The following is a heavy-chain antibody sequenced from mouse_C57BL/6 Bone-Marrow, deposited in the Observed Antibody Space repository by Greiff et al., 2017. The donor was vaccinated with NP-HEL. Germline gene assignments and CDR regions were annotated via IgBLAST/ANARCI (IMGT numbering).Heavy chain of an antibody. V-gene: IGHV1-55*01. D-gene: IGHD2-1*01. CDR2: IYPGSGST. J-gene: IGHJ2*01. CDR1: GYTFTSYW. Sequence: QVQLQQSGAELVKPGASVKMSCKASGYTFTSYWITWVKQRPGQGLEWIGDIYPGSGSTNYNEKFKSKATLTADTSSSTAYMQLSSLTSEDSAVYYCARYGKVGYWGQGTTLTVSS. CDR3: ARYGKVGY.